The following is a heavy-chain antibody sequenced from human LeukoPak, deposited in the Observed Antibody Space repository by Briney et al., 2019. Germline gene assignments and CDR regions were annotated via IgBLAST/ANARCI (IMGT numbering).Heavy chain of an antibody. D-gene: IGHD1-26*01. CDR1: GGSISSYY. Sequence: PSETLSLTCTVSGGSISSYYWSWIRQPPGKGLEWIGYIYYSGSTNYNPSLKSRVTISVDTSKNQFSLKLSSVTAADTAVYYCARQEWGSAFDIWGQGTMVTVSS. CDR2: IYYSGST. CDR3: ARQEWGSAFDI. J-gene: IGHJ3*02. V-gene: IGHV4-59*08.